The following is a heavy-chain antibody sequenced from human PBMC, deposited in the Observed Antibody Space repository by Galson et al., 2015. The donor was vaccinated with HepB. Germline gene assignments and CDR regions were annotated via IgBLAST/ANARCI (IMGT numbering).Heavy chain of an antibody. CDR1: GFTFSSYA. D-gene: IGHD2-2*01. V-gene: IGHV3-30-3*01. J-gene: IGHJ4*02. CDR3: ARDSYCSSTSCFDGLFDY. CDR2: ISYDGSNK. Sequence: SLRLSCAASGFTFSSYAMHWVRQAPGKGLEWVAVISYDGSNKYYADSVKGRFTISRDNSKNTLYLQMNSLRAEDTAVYYCARDSYCSSTSCFDGLFDYWGQGTLVTVSS.